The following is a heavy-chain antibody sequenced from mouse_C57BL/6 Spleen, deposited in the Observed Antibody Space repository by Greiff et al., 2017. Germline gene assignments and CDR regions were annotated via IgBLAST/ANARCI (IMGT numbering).Heavy chain of an antibody. CDR3: ARRGNYENAMDY. Sequence: VKLQESGPELVKPGASVKISCKASGYAFSSSWMNWVKQRPGKGLEWIGRIYPGDGDTNYNGKFKGKAILTADKSSSTAYLQLSSLTSEDSAVYFCARRGNYENAMDYWGQGTSVTVSS. J-gene: IGHJ4*01. CDR1: GYAFSSSW. CDR2: IYPGDGDT. V-gene: IGHV1-82*01. D-gene: IGHD2-1*01.